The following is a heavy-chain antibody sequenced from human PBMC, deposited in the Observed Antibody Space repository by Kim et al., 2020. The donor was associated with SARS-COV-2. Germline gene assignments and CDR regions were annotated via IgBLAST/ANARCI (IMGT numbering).Heavy chain of an antibody. CDR2: IYYSGST. V-gene: IGHV4-30-2*01. CDR3: ARGYGSGSPYGMDV. Sequence: SETLSLTCAVSGGSISSGGYSWSWIRQPPGKGLEGFGYIYYSGSTYYNPSLKSRVTLSVDRSKNQFSLKLSSVTAADTAVYFCARGYGSGSPYGMDVWGQGTPVTVPS. D-gene: IGHD3-10*01. CDR1: GGSISSGGYS. J-gene: IGHJ6*02.